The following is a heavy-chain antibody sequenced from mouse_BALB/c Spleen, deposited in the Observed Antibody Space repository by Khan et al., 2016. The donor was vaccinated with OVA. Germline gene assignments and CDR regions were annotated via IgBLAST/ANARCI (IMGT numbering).Heavy chain of an antibody. CDR1: GYTFTDFT. V-gene: IGHV1S137*01. J-gene: IGHJ3*01. CDR3: ARGGGDRFAY. Sequence: VQLQESGAELVRPGVPVKISCKGSGYTFTDFTMHWVKQSHAKSLEWIGVVNTYYGDATYNQKFKGKATMTLDKSSTTAYMELARLTSEDSAIYYCARGGGDRFAYWGHGSLVTVSA. CDR2: VNTYYGDA.